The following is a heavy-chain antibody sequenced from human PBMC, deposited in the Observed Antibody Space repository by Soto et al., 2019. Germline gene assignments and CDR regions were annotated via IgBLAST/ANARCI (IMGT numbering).Heavy chain of an antibody. V-gene: IGHV3-33*01. Sequence: GGSLRLSCAASGFTFSSYGMHWVRQAPGKGLEWVAVIWYGGSNKYYADSVKGRFTISRDNSKNTLYLQMNSLRAEDTAVYYCARDDYGDYVGLDYWGQGTLVTVSS. J-gene: IGHJ4*02. CDR3: ARDDYGDYVGLDY. D-gene: IGHD4-17*01. CDR2: IWYGGSNK. CDR1: GFTFSSYG.